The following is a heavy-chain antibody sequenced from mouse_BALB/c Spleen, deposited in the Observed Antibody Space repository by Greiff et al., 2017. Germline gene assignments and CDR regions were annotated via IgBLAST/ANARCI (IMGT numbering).Heavy chain of an antibody. Sequence: VHVKQSGPELVKPGASVKISCKASGYSFTGYYMHWVKQSHVKSLEWIGRINPYNGATSYNQNFKDKASLTVDKSSSTAYMELHSLTSEDSAVYYCASSPDYFAYWGQGTLVTVSA. CDR3: ASSPDYFAY. J-gene: IGHJ3*01. CDR2: INPYNGAT. CDR1: GYSFTGYY. V-gene: IGHV1-31*01. D-gene: IGHD1-1*02.